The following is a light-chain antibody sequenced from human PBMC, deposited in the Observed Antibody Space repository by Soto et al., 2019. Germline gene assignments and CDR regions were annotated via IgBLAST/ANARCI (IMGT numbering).Light chain of an antibody. V-gene: IGKV3-20*01. Sequence: EIVLTQSPGTLSLSPGERATLSCRASHTISSSYLAWYQQKPGQAPRLLMYGISRRATGIPARFIGSGSGTAFTLPITSLEPEDFAVYYCQQYVTSSPRTFGQGTKVEIK. CDR1: HTISSSY. CDR2: GIS. CDR3: QQYVTSSPRT. J-gene: IGKJ1*01.